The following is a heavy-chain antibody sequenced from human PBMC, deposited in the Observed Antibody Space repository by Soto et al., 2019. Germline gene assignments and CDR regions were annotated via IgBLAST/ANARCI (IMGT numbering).Heavy chain of an antibody. CDR1: GFTFNRYA. J-gene: IGHJ4*01. D-gene: IGHD2-21*02. CDR3: AKDPEVVVTAPDY. Sequence: EVQLLESGGGLVQPGGSLRLSCAASGFTFNRYAMNWVRQAAGKGLEWVSGISGSGATTYYADSVKGRFTISRDNSKNTLYLQMNSLGAGDTAVYYCAKDPEVVVTAPDYWGHGTLVTVSS. V-gene: IGHV3-23*01. CDR2: ISGSGATT.